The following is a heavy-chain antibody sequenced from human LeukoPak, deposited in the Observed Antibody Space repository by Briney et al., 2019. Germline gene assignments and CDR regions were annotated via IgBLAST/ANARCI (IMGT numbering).Heavy chain of an antibody. J-gene: IGHJ4*02. D-gene: IGHD3-10*01. CDR2: IYSGGST. Sequence: GGSLRLSCAASGFTVSSNYMSWVRQAPGKGLEWVSVIYSGGSTYYADSVKGIFTISRDNSKNTLYLQMNSLRAEDTAVYYCARDTSLWFGDGIDYWGQGTLVTVSS. CDR1: GFTVSSNY. CDR3: ARDTSLWFGDGIDY. V-gene: IGHV3-66*01.